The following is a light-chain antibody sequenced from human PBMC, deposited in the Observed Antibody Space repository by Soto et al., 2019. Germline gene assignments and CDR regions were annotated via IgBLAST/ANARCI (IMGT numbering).Light chain of an antibody. CDR3: QQYNTWPKT. CDR1: QSVSSN. CDR2: GVS. V-gene: IGKV3-15*01. J-gene: IGKJ1*01. Sequence: EIVMTQSPATLSVSPGERATLSCTASQSVSSNLAWYQQKPGQAPTLLISGVSTRATGIPARFSGSGSGTELTLTISSLQSEDFAVYYCQQYNTWPKTFGQGTKVEIK.